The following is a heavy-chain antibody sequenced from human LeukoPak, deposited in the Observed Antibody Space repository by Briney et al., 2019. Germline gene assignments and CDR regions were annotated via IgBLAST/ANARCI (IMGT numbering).Heavy chain of an antibody. J-gene: IGHJ4*02. V-gene: IGHV4-39*01. CDR2: IYYSGST. CDR1: GGSISSSSYY. Sequence: SETLSLTCTVSGGSISSSSYYWGWIRQPPGKGLEWIGSIYYSGSTYYNPSLKSRVTISVGTSKNQFSLKLSSVTAADTAVYYCASSVDTAMVASGVFDYWGQGTLVTVSS. D-gene: IGHD5-18*01. CDR3: ASSVDTAMVASGVFDY.